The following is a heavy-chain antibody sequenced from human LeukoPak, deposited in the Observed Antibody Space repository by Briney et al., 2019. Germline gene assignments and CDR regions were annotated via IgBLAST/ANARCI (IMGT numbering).Heavy chain of an antibody. D-gene: IGHD1-26*01. CDR3: ARGQGATVPQVGKNWFDP. Sequence: SETLSLTCTVSGGSISSSSYYWGWIRQPPGKGLEWIGSIYYSGSTYYNPYLKSRVILSVDTSKNQFSLKLISVTAADTAVYYCARGQGATVPQVGKNWFDPWGQGTRVIVSS. CDR2: IYYSGST. J-gene: IGHJ5*02. CDR1: GGSISSSSYY. V-gene: IGHV4-39*07.